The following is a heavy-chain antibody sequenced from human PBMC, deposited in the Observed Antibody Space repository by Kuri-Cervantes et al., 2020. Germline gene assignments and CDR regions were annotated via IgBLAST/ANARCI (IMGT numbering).Heavy chain of an antibody. CDR2: IKQDGSEK. J-gene: IGHJ4*02. CDR1: GFTFSSYW. V-gene: IGHV3-7*01. Sequence: GESLKISCAASGFTFSSYWMSWVRQAPGKGLEWAANIKQDGSEKYYVDSVKGRFTISRDNAKNSLYLQMNSLRAEDTAVYYCARGVRWFGEPYYFDYWGQGTLVTVSS. D-gene: IGHD3-10*01. CDR3: ARGVRWFGEPYYFDY.